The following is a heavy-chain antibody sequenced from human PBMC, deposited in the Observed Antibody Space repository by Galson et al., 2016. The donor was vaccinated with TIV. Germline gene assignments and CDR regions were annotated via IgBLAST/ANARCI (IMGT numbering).Heavy chain of an antibody. V-gene: IGHV4-59*01. D-gene: IGHD5-12*01. CDR1: GGSMRDSY. CDR3: ARDIGGYDFDY. J-gene: IGHJ4*02. Sequence: ETLSLTCTVSGGSMRDSYWSRIRQTPGKGLEWIGYVYYTGGTKYNPSLKSRVTISVDTSKNQFSLRLSSVTAADTAMYYCARDIGGYDFDYWGQGTLVAVSS. CDR2: VYYTGGT.